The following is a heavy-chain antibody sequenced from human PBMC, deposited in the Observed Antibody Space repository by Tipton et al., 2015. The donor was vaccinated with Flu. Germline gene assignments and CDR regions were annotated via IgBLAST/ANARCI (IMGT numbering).Heavy chain of an antibody. J-gene: IGHJ3*02. CDR3: AREGVGNAFDI. CDR2: MFHSGST. V-gene: IGHV4-38-2*02. Sequence: TLSLTCTVSGYSVTGGYYWGWIRQPPGKGLEYIWYMFHSGSTYYNPYLRSRVTISVDTFKNPFSLKLSSVTAADTAVYYCAREGVGNAFDIWGQGTMVTVSP. CDR1: GYSVTGGYY. D-gene: IGHD1-26*01.